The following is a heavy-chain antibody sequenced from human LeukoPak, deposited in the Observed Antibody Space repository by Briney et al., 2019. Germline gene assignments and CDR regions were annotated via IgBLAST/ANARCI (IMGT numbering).Heavy chain of an antibody. CDR2: ISSSSSYI. D-gene: IGHD1-26*01. J-gene: IGHJ4*02. V-gene: IGHV3-21*01. Sequence: GGSLRLSCAASGFTFSSSSMSWVRQAPGKVLEWVSSISSSSSYIYYADSLKGRFTISRDNAKNSLYLQMNSLRAEDTAVYYCAREGVSGSYLGYWGQGTLVTVSS. CDR3: AREGVSGSYLGY. CDR1: GFTFSSSS.